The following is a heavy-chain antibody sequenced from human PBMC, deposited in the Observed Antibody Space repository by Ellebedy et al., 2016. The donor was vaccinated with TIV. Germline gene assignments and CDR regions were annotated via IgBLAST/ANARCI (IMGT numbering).Heavy chain of an antibody. D-gene: IGHD6-13*01. CDR3: ARVAITTPGTDY. J-gene: IGHJ4*02. CDR1: GYTFSSYH. CDR2: INPSGGST. V-gene: IGHV1-46*01. Sequence: AASVTVSCKASGYTFSSYHMYWVRQAPGQGLEWQGIINPSGGSTEYAPKFQGRLTMTRDTSTSTVYMELRSLRSDDTAVYYCARVAITTPGTDYWGQGTLVTVSS.